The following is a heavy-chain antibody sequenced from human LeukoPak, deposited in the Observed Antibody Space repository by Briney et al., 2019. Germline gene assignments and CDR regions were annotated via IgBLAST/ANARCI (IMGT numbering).Heavy chain of an antibody. CDR2: ILSDGSSA. D-gene: IGHD6-13*01. V-gene: IGHV3-74*01. J-gene: IGHJ4*02. CDR3: AKDRSSSWTWTIDY. Sequence: PGGSLRLSCAASGFIFSDYWMVWVRKAPGKGLVWVSRILSDGSSATYADSVKGRFTISRDNSKNTLYLQMNSLRAEDTPVYYCAKDRSSSWTWTIDYWGQGTLVTVSS. CDR1: GFIFSDYW.